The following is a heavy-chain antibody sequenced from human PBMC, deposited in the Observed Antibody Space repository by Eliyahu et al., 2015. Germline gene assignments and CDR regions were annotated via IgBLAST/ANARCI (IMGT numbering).Heavy chain of an antibody. CDR2: INPSGGST. Sequence: QVQLVQSGAEVKKPGASVKVSCKASGYTFTSYYMXWVRQAPGQGLEWMGIINPSGGSTSYAQKFQGRVTMTRDTSTSTVYMELSSLRSEDTAVYYCARDPGSHDSSGLWGQGTLVTVSS. CDR1: GYTFTSYY. V-gene: IGHV1-46*01. CDR3: ARDPGSHDSSGL. D-gene: IGHD3-22*01. J-gene: IGHJ4*02.